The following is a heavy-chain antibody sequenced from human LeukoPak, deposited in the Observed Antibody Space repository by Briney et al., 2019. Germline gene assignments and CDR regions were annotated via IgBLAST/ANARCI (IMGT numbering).Heavy chain of an antibody. Sequence: SQTLSLTCAISGDSVSSKSAAWNWIRQSPSRGLEWLGRTYYRSRWYKDYAVSVKSRITINPDTSKNQFSLQLNSVTPEDTAVYYCARRIVERHTIEEDNWFDPWGQGILVTVSS. CDR3: ARRIVERHTIEEDNWFDP. J-gene: IGHJ5*02. CDR1: GDSVSSKSAA. V-gene: IGHV6-1*01. CDR2: TYYRSRWYK. D-gene: IGHD2-15*01.